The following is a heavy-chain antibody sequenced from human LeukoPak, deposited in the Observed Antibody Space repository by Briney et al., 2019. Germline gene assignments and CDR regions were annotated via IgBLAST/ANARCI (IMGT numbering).Heavy chain of an antibody. D-gene: IGHD3-22*01. J-gene: IGHJ3*02. CDR1: GYILTSCS. CDR3: ARLTVRGYYDSSGYPSDAFDI. V-gene: IGHV5-51*01. CDR2: IYPGDSDT. Sequence: GESLNLYCKGSGYILTSCSIGWVRQMPGKGLEWKGIIYPGDSDTRYSPSFQGQVTISTDKSISTAYLQWSSLKASDTGMYYCARLTVRGYYDSSGYPSDAFDIWGQGTMVTVSS.